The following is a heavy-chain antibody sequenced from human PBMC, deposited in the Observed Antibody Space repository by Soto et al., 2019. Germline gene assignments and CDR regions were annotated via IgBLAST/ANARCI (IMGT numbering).Heavy chain of an antibody. CDR1: GGSISSYY. CDR3: ARDMGGMDYYDSSGPSHYYYGMDV. Sequence: SETLSLTCTVSGGSISSYYWSWIRQPPGKGLEWIGFIYYSGSTNYNPSHKSRVTISVDTSKNQFSLKLSSVTAADTAVYYCARDMGGMDYYDSSGPSHYYYGMDVWGQGTTVTVSS. CDR2: IYYSGST. V-gene: IGHV4-59*01. J-gene: IGHJ6*02. D-gene: IGHD3-22*01.